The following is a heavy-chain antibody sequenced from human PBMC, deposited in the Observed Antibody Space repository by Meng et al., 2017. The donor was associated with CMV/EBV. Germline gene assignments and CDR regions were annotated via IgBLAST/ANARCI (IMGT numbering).Heavy chain of an antibody. V-gene: IGHV3-53*01. D-gene: IGHD3-9*01. CDR3: ARLPEYGGYYDILTGYSRTTYGMDV. CDR1: GFTVSSNY. Sequence: EPLSLTCAASGFTVSSNYMSWVRQAPGKGLEWVSVIYSGGSTYYADSVKGRFTISRDNSKNTLYLQMNSLRAEDTAVYYCARLPEYGGYYDILTGYSRTTYGMDVWGQGTTVTVSS. J-gene: IGHJ6*02. CDR2: IYSGGST.